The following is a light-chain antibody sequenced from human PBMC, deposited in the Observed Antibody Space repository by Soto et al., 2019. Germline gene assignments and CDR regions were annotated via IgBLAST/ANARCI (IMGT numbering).Light chain of an antibody. CDR1: QSVSSN. CDR3: QQYNNWPIT. Sequence: EVVMTQSPATLSVSPGQRATRSCRACQSVSSNLAWYQQKPGHAPRLLIYGASTRATGIPAMFSRSGSGTEFPLTISSLQSEDFAVYYCQQYNNWPITFGQGTRLAI. V-gene: IGKV3-15*01. J-gene: IGKJ5*01. CDR2: GAS.